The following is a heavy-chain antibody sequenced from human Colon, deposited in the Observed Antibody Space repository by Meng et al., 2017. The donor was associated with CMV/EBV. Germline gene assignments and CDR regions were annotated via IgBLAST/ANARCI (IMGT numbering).Heavy chain of an antibody. CDR2: ISGSGYSA. CDR1: GITLSNYA. D-gene: IGHD6-13*01. Sequence: GESLKISCAASGITLSNYAMSWVRQAPGKGLEWVSRISGSGYSADYADSVKGRFTISRDNSRNTLFLQLNSLRDEDTAVFYCARGDSSTTWLVFDYWGLGTLVTVSS. J-gene: IGHJ4*02. V-gene: IGHV3-23*01. CDR3: ARGDSSTTWLVFDY.